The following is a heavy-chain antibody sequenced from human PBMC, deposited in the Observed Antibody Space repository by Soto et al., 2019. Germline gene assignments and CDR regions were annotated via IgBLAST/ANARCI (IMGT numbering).Heavy chain of an antibody. CDR3: AREDYEYDRSGYYSS. CDR1: GDPISTDY. V-gene: IGHV4-59*08. D-gene: IGHD3-22*01. CDR2: IYYGGIT. J-gene: IGHJ5*02. Sequence: PSETLSLTCTVSGDPISTDYWSWIRQSPGKGLEWIGFIYYGGITKYNPSLKSRVTISMDTSKNQFSLNLSSVTAADTAVYYCAREDYEYDRSGYYSSWGQGTLVTVSS.